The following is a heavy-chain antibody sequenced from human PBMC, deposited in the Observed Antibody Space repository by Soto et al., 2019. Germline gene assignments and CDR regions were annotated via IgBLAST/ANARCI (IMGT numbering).Heavy chain of an antibody. V-gene: IGHV5-51*01. CDR3: ARQSRITMLLVGGKKDVFDI. D-gene: IGHD3-22*01. J-gene: IGHJ3*02. Sequence: GQSLKISCKGSGYSFTSYWIGWVRQMPGKGLEWMGIIYPGDSDTRYSPSFQGQVTISADKSISTAYLQWSSLKASDTAMYYCARQSRITMLLVGGKKDVFDIPSQGTTVT. CDR1: GYSFTSYW. CDR2: IYPGDSDT.